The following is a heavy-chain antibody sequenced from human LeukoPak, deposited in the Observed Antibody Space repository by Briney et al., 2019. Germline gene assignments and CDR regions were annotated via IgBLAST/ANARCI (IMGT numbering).Heavy chain of an antibody. CDR2: IIPILGIA. D-gene: IGHD6-13*01. V-gene: IGHV1-69*04. J-gene: IGHJ6*02. CDR3: ARQSGHSSSWTYYYYGMDV. CDR1: GGTLSSYA. Sequence: SVKVSCKASGGTLSSYAISWVRQAPGQGLEWMGRIIPILGIANYAQKFQGRVTITADKSASTAYMELSSLRSEDTAVYYCARQSGHSSSWTYYYYGMDVWGQGTTVTVSS.